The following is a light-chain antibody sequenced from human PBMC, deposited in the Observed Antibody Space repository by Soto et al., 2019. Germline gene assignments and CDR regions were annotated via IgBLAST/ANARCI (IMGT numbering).Light chain of an antibody. J-gene: IGKJ4*01. CDR1: QSLLHSNGYNY. Sequence: DIVMTQSPLSLPVTPGEPASISCRSSQSLLHSNGYNYLDWYLQKPGQSPQLLIYLGSNRASGVPDRFSGSGSGTDFTLKISRVEAEDVRVYYCMQALQTPKTFGGWTKLEIK. CDR2: LGS. V-gene: IGKV2-28*01. CDR3: MQALQTPKT.